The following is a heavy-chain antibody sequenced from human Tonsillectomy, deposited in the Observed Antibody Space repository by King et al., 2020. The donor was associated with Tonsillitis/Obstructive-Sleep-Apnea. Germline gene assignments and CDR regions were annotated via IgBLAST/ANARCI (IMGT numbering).Heavy chain of an antibody. CDR2: ISYDGRDK. CDR3: AEISGWSTRIDY. V-gene: IGHV3-30*01. D-gene: IGHD6-19*01. Sequence: VQLVGAGGGVVQPGRSLRLSCAASGFTFNTYAMHLVRQAPGKGVEWVGGISYDGRDKNYAASVKGRFTISRDNSKNTLYLQMKSLRVEDTAVYYCAEISGWSTRIDYWGQGTLVTVSS. J-gene: IGHJ4*02. CDR1: GFTFNTYA.